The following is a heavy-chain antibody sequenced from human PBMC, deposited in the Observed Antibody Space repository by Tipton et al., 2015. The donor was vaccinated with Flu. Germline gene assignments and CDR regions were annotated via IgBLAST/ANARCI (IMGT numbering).Heavy chain of an antibody. CDR2: ISGGGGGT. Sequence: SLRLSCAASGFTFSIYAMSWVRQAPGKRLEWISAISGGGGGTYYADSVKGRFTISRDNSKNTLYLRMNSLRAEDTAIYYCAKVIPEKVAGLDYWGQGTLDTVSS. D-gene: IGHD6-19*01. V-gene: IGHV3-23*01. J-gene: IGHJ4*02. CDR1: GFTFSIYA. CDR3: AKVIPEKVAGLDY.